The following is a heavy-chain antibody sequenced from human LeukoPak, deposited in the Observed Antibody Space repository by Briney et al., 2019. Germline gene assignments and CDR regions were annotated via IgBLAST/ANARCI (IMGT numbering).Heavy chain of an antibody. CDR1: GYTFTSYD. Sequence: ASVKVSCKASGYTFTSYDINWVRQATGQGLEWMGWMNPNSGNTGYAQKFQGRVTMTRDMSTSTVYMELSSLRSEDTAVYYCASPPGGYWGQGTLVTVSS. CDR2: MNPNSGNT. J-gene: IGHJ4*02. V-gene: IGHV1-8*02. CDR3: ASPPGGY. D-gene: IGHD3-10*01.